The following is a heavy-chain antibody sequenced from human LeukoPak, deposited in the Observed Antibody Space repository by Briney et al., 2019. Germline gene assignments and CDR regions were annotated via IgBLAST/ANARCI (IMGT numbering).Heavy chain of an antibody. CDR3: AREYSDIVVVVAATRAPWFDP. Sequence: PSETLSLTCTVSGYSISSGYYWGWIRQPPGKGLEWIGSIYHSGSTYYNPSLKSRVTISVDTSKNQFSLKLSSVTAADTAVYYCAREYSDIVVVVAATRAPWFDPWGQGTLVTVSS. D-gene: IGHD2-15*01. CDR2: IYHSGST. CDR1: GYSISSGYY. V-gene: IGHV4-38-2*02. J-gene: IGHJ5*02.